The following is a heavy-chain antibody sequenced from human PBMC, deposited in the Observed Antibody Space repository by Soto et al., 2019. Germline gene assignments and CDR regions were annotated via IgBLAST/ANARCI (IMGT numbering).Heavy chain of an antibody. V-gene: IGHV4-30-4*01. J-gene: IGHJ6*02. CDR2: IYYSGST. Sequence: QVQLQESGPGLVKPSQTLSLTCTDSGGSISSGDYYWSWLRQPPGKGLEWIGYIYYSGSTYYKPSLRSRVTMSLDTYKNQFSLKLSSVTAADTAVYYCGRAPYSSRWYYGMDVWGQGTTVTVTS. D-gene: IGHD6-13*01. CDR1: GGSISSGDYY. CDR3: GRAPYSSRWYYGMDV.